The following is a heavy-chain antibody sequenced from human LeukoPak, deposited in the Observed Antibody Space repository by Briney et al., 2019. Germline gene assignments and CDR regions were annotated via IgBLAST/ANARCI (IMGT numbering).Heavy chain of an antibody. V-gene: IGHV3-23*01. Sequence: PGASLRLPCAASGFTFSSYAMIWVRQAPGKGLEWVSAIGGSGTSTFYADSVKGRFTISRDNSKNTLYLQMNSLRAEDTAVYYCAKTSQGHPPYYCSMDVWGQGTTVTVSS. J-gene: IGHJ6*02. CDR2: IGGSGTST. CDR1: GFTFSSYA. CDR3: AKTSQGHPPYYCSMDV.